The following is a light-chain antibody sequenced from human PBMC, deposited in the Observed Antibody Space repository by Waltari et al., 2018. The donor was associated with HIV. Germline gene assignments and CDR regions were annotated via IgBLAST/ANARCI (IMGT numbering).Light chain of an antibody. CDR1: SSDIGAYNH. V-gene: IGLV2-14*03. CDR2: DVT. J-gene: IGLJ3*02. Sequence: QSALTQPASVSGSRGQSITMSCPGTSSDIGAYNHVSWFQQRPGKAPKLIIYDVTDRPSGVSKRFSGSKSGITASLTISGLQADDEGDYYCSSYTASNTLWVFGGGTKLTVL. CDR3: SSYTASNTLWV.